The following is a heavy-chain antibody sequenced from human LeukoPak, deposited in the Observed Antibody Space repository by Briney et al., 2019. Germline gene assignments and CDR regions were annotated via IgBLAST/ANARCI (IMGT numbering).Heavy chain of an antibody. CDR2: FDREDGET. J-gene: IGHJ4*02. CDR3: ATGDYGGNPPGFY. Sequence: ASVKASCKVSGYTLTELSMHWVRQAPGKGLEWMGGFDREDGETIYAQKFQGRVTMTEDTSTDTACMELSSLRSEDTAVYYCATGDYGGNPPGFYWGQGTLVTVSS. D-gene: IGHD4-23*01. V-gene: IGHV1-24*01. CDR1: GYTLTELS.